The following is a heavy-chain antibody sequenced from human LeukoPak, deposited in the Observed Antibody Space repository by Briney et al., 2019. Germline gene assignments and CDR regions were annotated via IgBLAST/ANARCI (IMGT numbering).Heavy chain of an antibody. CDR3: ARSYCSSTSCFRDAFDI. D-gene: IGHD2-2*01. J-gene: IGHJ3*02. Sequence: PSDTLSLTFTVSGGAFSSSGWSGIRKPPGKGLEWIGYIYYSGSTNYTPSLKSRVTISVDTSKNQFSLRLRSVTAADTAVYYCARSYCSSTSCFRDAFDIWGQGTMVTVSS. CDR2: IYYSGST. CDR1: GGAFSSSG. V-gene: IGHV4-59*01.